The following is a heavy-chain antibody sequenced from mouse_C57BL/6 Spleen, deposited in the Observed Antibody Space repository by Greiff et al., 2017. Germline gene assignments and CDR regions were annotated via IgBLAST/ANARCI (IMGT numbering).Heavy chain of an antibody. D-gene: IGHD2-1*01. CDR3: AITGGNYERFAY. J-gene: IGHJ3*01. CDR1: GYTFTDYN. Sequence: EVQLQQSGPELVKPGASVKMSCKASGYTFTDYNMHWVKQSHGKSLEWIGYINPNNGGTSYNQKFKGKATLTVNKSFSTAYMELRSLTSEDSAVYYCAITGGNYERFAYWGQGTLVTVSA. CDR2: INPNNGGT. V-gene: IGHV1-22*01.